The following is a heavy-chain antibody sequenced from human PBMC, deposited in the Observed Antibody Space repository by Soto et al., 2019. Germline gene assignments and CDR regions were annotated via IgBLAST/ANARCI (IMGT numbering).Heavy chain of an antibody. CDR1: GFTFSSYA. J-gene: IGHJ5*02. CDR3: ARELDYSNYNWFDP. D-gene: IGHD4-4*01. CDR2: ISYDGNNK. V-gene: IGHV3-30-3*01. Sequence: GGSLRLSCAASGFTFSSYAMHWVRQAPGKGLEWVAVISYDGNNKYYADSVEGRFTISRDNSKNTLYLQMNSLRAEDTAVYYCARELDYSNYNWFDPWGQGTLVTVSS.